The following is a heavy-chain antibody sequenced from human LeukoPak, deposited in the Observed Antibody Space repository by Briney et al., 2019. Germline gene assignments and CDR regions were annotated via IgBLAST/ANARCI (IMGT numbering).Heavy chain of an antibody. D-gene: IGHD5-18*01. CDR3: ARSRILYSYGPSSGYFDY. CDR2: IYTSGST. Sequence: PSETLSLTCTVSGGSISSYYWSWIRQPAGKGLEWIGRIYTSGSTNYNPSLKSRVTMSVDTSKNQFSLKLSSVTAADTAVYYCARSRILYSYGPSSGYFDYWGKGTLVTVSS. V-gene: IGHV4-4*07. J-gene: IGHJ4*02. CDR1: GGSISSYY.